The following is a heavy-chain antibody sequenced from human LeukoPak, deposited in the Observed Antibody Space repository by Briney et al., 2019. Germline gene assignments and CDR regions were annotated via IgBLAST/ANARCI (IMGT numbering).Heavy chain of an antibody. D-gene: IGHD2-21*02. CDR2: ILYVGSNK. Sequence: PGGPLRLSCAASGFTFNSYGMHWVRQAPGKGLEWVAVILYVGSNKYYADSVKGRFTISRDNSKNTLYMQMNSLRDEDTAVYYCAKAGGDNGDFDYWGQGTLVTVSS. V-gene: IGHV3-30*18. CDR1: GFTFNSYG. J-gene: IGHJ4*02. CDR3: AKAGGDNGDFDY.